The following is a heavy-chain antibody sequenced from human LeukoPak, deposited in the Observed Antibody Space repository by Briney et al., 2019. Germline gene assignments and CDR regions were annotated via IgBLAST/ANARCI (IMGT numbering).Heavy chain of an antibody. V-gene: IGHV3-7*01. Sequence: GGSLRLSCAASGFTFSSYWMSWVRQAPGKGLEWVANIKQDGSEKYYVDSVKGRFTFSRDNSKNTLYLQMNSLRAEGTAVYYCARLVTAAGADWGQGTLVTVSS. D-gene: IGHD6-13*01. CDR3: ARLVTAAGAD. CDR1: GFTFSSYW. CDR2: IKQDGSEK. J-gene: IGHJ4*02.